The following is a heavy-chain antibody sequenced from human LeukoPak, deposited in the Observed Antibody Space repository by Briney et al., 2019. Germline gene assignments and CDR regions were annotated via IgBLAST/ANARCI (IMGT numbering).Heavy chain of an antibody. Sequence: SETLCLSCAVSGVTISSYYLSWIRQPPGKGLEWIWYITYSGSTNYNPSLKSRLTISVDTSKNPFSPELNSVTAADTAVYYCAATRRDGYKYNWFDPWGQGTLVTVSS. CDR3: AATRRDGYKYNWFDP. CDR1: GVTISSYY. D-gene: IGHD5-24*01. V-gene: IGHV4-59*01. J-gene: IGHJ5*02. CDR2: ITYSGST.